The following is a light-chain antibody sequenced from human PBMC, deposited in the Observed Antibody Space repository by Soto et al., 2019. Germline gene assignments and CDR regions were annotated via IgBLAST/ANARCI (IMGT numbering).Light chain of an antibody. CDR2: WAS. V-gene: IGKV4-1*01. Sequence: DIVMTQSPDSLAVSLDERATINCRSSQSVLSSSNNKNYLAWYQQKPGQPPKLLVYWASTRESGVPDRFSGSGSGTDVTLTISSLQAEDVAVYYCQQFYSTLFTFGPGTKVDIK. J-gene: IGKJ3*01. CDR3: QQFYSTLFT. CDR1: QSVLSSSNNKNY.